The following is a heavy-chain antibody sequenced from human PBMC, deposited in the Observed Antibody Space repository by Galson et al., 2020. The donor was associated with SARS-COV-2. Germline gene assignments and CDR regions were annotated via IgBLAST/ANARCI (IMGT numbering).Heavy chain of an antibody. Sequence: ASVKVSCKVSGYTLTELSMHWVRQAPGKGLEWMGGFDPEDGETIYAQKFQGRVTMTEDTSTDTAYMELSSLRSEDTAVYYCATSSPWLADPNWCDPWGQGTLVTVSS. D-gene: IGHD6-19*01. CDR2: FDPEDGET. V-gene: IGHV1-24*01. J-gene: IGHJ5*02. CDR3: ATSSPWLADPNWCDP. CDR1: GYTLTELS.